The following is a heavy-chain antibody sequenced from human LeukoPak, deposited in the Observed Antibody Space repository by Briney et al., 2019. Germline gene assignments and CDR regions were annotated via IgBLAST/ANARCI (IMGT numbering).Heavy chain of an antibody. J-gene: IGHJ4*02. CDR2: ISGSGSST. CDR3: ARHYYDSRPHFDF. Sequence: GGSLRLSCAASGFTFSSFVMTWVRQAPGKGLEWVSAISGSGSSTYYADSVKGRFTISRDNSKNTLYLQVNSLRAEDTALYYCARHYYDSRPHFDFWGQGTLVTVTS. V-gene: IGHV3-23*01. D-gene: IGHD3-22*01. CDR1: GFTFSSFV.